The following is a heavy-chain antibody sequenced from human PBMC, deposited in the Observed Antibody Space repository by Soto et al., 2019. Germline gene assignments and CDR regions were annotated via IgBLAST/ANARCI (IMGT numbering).Heavy chain of an antibody. CDR1: GFTFDDYT. Sequence: EVQLVESGGVVVQPGGSLRLSCAASGFTFDDYTMHWVRQAPGKGLEWVSLISWDGGSTYYADSVKGRFTISRDNSKNSLYLQMNSLRTEDTALYYCAKDMLSYALYSSGWYVPVWFDPWGQGTLVTVSS. CDR2: ISWDGGST. CDR3: AKDMLSYALYSSGWYVPVWFDP. D-gene: IGHD6-19*01. J-gene: IGHJ5*02. V-gene: IGHV3-43*01.